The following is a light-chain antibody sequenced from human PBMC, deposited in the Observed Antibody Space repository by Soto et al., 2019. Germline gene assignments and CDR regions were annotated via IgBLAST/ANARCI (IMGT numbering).Light chain of an antibody. V-gene: IGKV3-15*01. CDR1: QSINTN. Sequence: ETVMWQSPATLSGSPGERATFSFRASQSINTNLAWFQLKPGQAPRLLIYGASIRAAGIPARFSGSGSGTEFSLTISSLQSEDFGVFFCQQYDQWWTFGQGTKVDIK. CDR2: GAS. J-gene: IGKJ1*01. CDR3: QQYDQWWT.